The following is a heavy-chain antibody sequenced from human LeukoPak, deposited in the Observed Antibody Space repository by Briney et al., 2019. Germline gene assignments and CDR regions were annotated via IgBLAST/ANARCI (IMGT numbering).Heavy chain of an antibody. CDR1: GFTFNNYD. D-gene: IGHD2-15*01. J-gene: IGHJ2*01. CDR3: AREVRESGLRYFDL. CDR2: IDSAGGT. V-gene: IGHV3-13*04. Sequence: GGSLRLSCAASGFTFNNYDIHWVRQATGQGLEWVSAIDSAGGTPYADSVKGRFTISREDAMNFVYLQMNTLRVGGTAVYYCAREVRESGLRYFDLWGRGTLVTVSS.